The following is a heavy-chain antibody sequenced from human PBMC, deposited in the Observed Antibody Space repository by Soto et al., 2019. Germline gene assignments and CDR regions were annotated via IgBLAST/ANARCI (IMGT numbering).Heavy chain of an antibody. CDR2: IIPILGIA. CDR1: GGTFSSYT. CDR3: ARDTGYSSGWYWDY. D-gene: IGHD6-19*01. J-gene: IGHJ4*02. Sequence: QVQLVQSGAEVKKPGSSVKVSCKASGGTFSSYTISWVRQAPGQGLEWMGRIIPILGIANYAQKFQGRVTITADKSTSTAYMELSSLRSEDTAVYYCARDTGYSSGWYWDYWGQGTLVTVSS. V-gene: IGHV1-69*08.